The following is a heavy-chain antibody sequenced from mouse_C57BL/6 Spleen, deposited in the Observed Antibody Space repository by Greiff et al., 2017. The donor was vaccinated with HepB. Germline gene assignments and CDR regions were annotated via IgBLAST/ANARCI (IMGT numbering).Heavy chain of an antibody. CDR2: IRSKSNNYAT. J-gene: IGHJ4*01. CDR1: GFSLNTYA. Sequence: EVKPVESGGGLVQPKGSLKLSCAASGFSLNTYAMNWVRQAPGKGLEWVARIRSKSNNYATYYADSVKDRFTISRDDSESMLYLQMNNLKTEDTAMYYCVRQDDYEAMDYWGQGTSVTVSS. CDR3: VRQDDYEAMDY. V-gene: IGHV10-1*01.